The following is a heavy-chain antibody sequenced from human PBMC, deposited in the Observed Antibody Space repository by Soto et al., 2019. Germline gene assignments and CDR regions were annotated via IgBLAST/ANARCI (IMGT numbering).Heavy chain of an antibody. CDR1: GGSISSSSYY. CDR2: IYYSGST. J-gene: IGHJ6*02. CDR3: ARGIYYYYGMDV. V-gene: IGHV4-39*01. Sequence: SETLSLTFTVSGGSISSSSYYCGWIRQPPGKGLEWIGSIYYSGSTYYNPSLKSRVTISVDTSKNQFSLKLSSVTAADTAVYYCARGIYYYYGMDVWGQGTTVT.